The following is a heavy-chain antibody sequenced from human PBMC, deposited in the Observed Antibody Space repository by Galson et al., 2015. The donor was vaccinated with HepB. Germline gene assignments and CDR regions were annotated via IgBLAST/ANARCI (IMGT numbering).Heavy chain of an antibody. V-gene: IGHV1-18*01. CDR2: ISAYNGNT. CDR1: GGTFSSYA. Sequence: SVKVSCKASGGTFSSYAISWVRQAPGQGLEWMGWISAYNGNTNYAQKLQGRVTMTTDTSTSTAYMELRSLRSDDTAVYYCASNRDSSGWRPDGDNWFDPWGQGTLVTVSS. D-gene: IGHD6-19*01. J-gene: IGHJ5*02. CDR3: ASNRDSSGWRPDGDNWFDP.